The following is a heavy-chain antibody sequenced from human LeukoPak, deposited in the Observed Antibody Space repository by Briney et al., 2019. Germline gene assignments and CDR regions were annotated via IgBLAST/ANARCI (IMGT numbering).Heavy chain of an antibody. Sequence: GESLKISCKASGYNFPGDWIGWVRQVSGKGLEWMGIIYPGDSDTRYSPSFQGQVTISADKSISTAYLQWSSLKASDTAMYYCARPGGDYSGSYGVLPDSWGQGTLVTVSS. D-gene: IGHD1-26*01. CDR2: IYPGDSDT. CDR1: GYNFPGDW. CDR3: ARPGGDYSGSYGVLPDS. V-gene: IGHV5-51*01. J-gene: IGHJ4*02.